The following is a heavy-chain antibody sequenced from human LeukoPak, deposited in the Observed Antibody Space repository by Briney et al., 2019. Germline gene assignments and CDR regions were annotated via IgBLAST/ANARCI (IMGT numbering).Heavy chain of an antibody. D-gene: IGHD2-15*01. V-gene: IGHV4-38-2*02. CDR2: IYYSGST. Sequence: PSETLSLTCTVSGYSISSGYYWGWIRQPPGKGLEWIGSIYYSGSTYYNPSLKSRVTISVDTSKNQFSLKLSSVTAADTAVYYCARELRYSRFDYWGQGTLVTVSS. J-gene: IGHJ4*02. CDR3: ARELRYSRFDY. CDR1: GYSISSGYY.